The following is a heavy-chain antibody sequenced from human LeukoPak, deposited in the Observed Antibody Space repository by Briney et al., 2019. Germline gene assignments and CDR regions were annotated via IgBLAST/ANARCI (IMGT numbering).Heavy chain of an antibody. CDR3: ARVLWYTAMVTDRHRVFDY. J-gene: IGHJ4*02. D-gene: IGHD5-18*01. CDR1: GYTFTSYG. CDR2: ISAYNGNT. Sequence: GASVKVSCKASGYTFTSYGISWVRQAPGQGLEWMGWISAYNGNTNYAQKLQGRVTMTTDTSTSTAYMELRSLRSDDTAVYYCARVLWYTAMVTDRHRVFDYWGQGTLVTVSS. V-gene: IGHV1-18*01.